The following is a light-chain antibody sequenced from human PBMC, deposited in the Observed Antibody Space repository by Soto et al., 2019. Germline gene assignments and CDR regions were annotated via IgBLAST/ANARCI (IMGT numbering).Light chain of an antibody. V-gene: IGLV2-14*01. CDR2: DVS. CDR1: SSDVGGYNY. CDR3: SSYTTSSTLYV. J-gene: IGLJ1*01. Sequence: ALTQPASVSGSPGQSITISCTGTSSDVGGYNYVSWYQQHPGKAPKLMIYDVSNRPSGVSNRFSGSKSGNTASLTISGLQAEDEADYYCSSYTTSSTLYVFGTGTKLTVL.